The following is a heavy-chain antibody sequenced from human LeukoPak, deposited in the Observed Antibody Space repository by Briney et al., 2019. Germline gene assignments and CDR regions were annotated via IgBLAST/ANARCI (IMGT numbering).Heavy chain of an antibody. CDR3: ARDGHYYDSSGYPFDY. V-gene: IGHV3-33*01. CDR1: GFTFSSYG. CDR2: IWYDGSNK. D-gene: IGHD3-22*01. Sequence: PGGSLRLSRAASGFTFSSYGMHWVRQAPGKGLEWVAVIWYDGSNKYYADSVKGRFTISRDNSKNTLYLQMNSLRAEDTAVYYCARDGHYYDSSGYPFDYWGQGTLVTVSS. J-gene: IGHJ4*02.